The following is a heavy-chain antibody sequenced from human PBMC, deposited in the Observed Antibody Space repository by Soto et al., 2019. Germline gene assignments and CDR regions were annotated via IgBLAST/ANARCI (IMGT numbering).Heavy chain of an antibody. Sequence: EMQLVESGGDLVKPGESLRLSCAASGFASSNAWVNWVRQSPGKGLEWVGLIKSESDGGTIDYAAPIEGRFTISRDDAKNTVYLQMNGLRIEDTGLYYCITMYGFETGRDYWGQGTLVTVSS. CDR3: ITMYGFETGRDY. V-gene: IGHV3-15*07. D-gene: IGHD2-8*01. J-gene: IGHJ4*02. CDR2: IKSESDGGTI. CDR1: GFASSNAW.